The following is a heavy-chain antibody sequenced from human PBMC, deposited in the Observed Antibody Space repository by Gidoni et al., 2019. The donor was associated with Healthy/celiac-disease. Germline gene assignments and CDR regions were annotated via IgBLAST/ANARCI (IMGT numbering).Heavy chain of an antibody. Sequence: QVQLVQSGAEVKKPGSSVKVSCKASGGTFSSYAISWVRPAPGQGLEWMGGIIPIFGTANYAQKFQGRVTITADESTSTAYMELSSLRSEDTAVYYCARGGRYCSSTSCYAPRGWGQGTLVTVSS. D-gene: IGHD2-2*01. CDR2: IIPIFGTA. J-gene: IGHJ4*02. CDR3: ARGGRYCSSTSCYAPRG. CDR1: GGTFSSYA. V-gene: IGHV1-69*01.